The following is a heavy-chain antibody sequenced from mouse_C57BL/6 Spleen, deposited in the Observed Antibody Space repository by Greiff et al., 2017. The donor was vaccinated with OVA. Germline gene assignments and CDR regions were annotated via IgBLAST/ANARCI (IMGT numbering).Heavy chain of an antibody. CDR3: ARGPYSNYFDY. CDR2: ISYDGSN. D-gene: IGHD2-5*01. V-gene: IGHV3-6*01. J-gene: IGHJ2*01. CDR1: GYSITSGYY. Sequence: EVQRVESGPGLVKPSQSLSLTCSVPGYSITSGYYWNWIRQFPGNKLEWMGYISYDGSNNYNPSLKNRISITRDTSKNQFFLKLNSVTTEDTATYYCARGPYSNYFDYWGQGTTLTVSS.